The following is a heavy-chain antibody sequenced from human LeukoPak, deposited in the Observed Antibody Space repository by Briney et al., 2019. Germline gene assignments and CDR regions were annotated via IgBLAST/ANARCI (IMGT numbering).Heavy chain of an antibody. Sequence: GGSLRLSCAASGFTFSSYSMNWVRQAPGKGLEWVSSIRSSSSYIYYADSVKGRFTISRDNAKNSLYLQMNSLRAEDTAVYYCASNPEDSSGSDYWGQGTLVTVSS. V-gene: IGHV3-21*04. D-gene: IGHD6-19*01. J-gene: IGHJ4*02. CDR1: GFTFSSYS. CDR2: IRSSSSYI. CDR3: ASNPEDSSGSDY.